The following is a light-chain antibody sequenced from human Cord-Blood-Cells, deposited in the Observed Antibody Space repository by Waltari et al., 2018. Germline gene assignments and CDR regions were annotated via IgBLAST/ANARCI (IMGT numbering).Light chain of an antibody. J-gene: IGKJ2*01. CDR1: QSISSY. CDR3: QQSYSTPHT. V-gene: IGKV1-39*01. Sequence: DIQMTQSPSSLYAYVGATVTITLRASQSISSYLNWYQQKPGKAPKLLIYAASSLQSEVPSRFSGSGSGTDFTLTISSLQPEDFATYYCQQSYSTPHTFGQGTKLEXK. CDR2: AAS.